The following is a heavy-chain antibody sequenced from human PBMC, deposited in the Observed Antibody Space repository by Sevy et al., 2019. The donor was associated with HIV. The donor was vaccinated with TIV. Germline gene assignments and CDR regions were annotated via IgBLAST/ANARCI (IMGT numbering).Heavy chain of an antibody. CDR3: ARVHDDYYDSSGYYSF. CDR1: GGSFSGYY. V-gene: IGHV4-34*01. D-gene: IGHD3-22*01. Sequence: SETLSLTCAVYGGSFSGYYWSWIRQPPGKGLEWIGEINHSGSTNYNPSLKSRDTISVDTSKNQFSLKLGSVTAADTAVYYCARVHDDYYDSSGYYSFWGQGTLVTVSS. CDR2: INHSGST. J-gene: IGHJ4*02.